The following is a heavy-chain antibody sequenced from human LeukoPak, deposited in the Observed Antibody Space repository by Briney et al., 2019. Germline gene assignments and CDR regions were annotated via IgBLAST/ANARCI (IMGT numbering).Heavy chain of an antibody. CDR1: GGTFSSYA. J-gene: IGHJ4*02. V-gene: IGHV1-2*02. D-gene: IGHD4-17*01. CDR3: ARDLGAATVTTTDDY. CDR2: INPNSGGT. Sequence: ASVKVSCKASGGTFSSYAISWVRQAPGQGLEWMGWINPNSGGTNYAQKFQGRVTMTRDTSISTAYMELSRLRSDDTAVYYCARDLGAATVTTTDDYWGQGTLVTVSS.